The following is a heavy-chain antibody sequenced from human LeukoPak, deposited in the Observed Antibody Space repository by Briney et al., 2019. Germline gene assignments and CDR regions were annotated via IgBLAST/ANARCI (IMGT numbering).Heavy chain of an antibody. CDR2: ISSSSSYI. D-gene: IGHD4-23*01. Sequence: GGSLRLSCAASGFTFSSYSMNWVRQAPGKGLEWVSSISSSSSYIYYADSVKGRFTISRDNSKNTLYLQMNSLRAEDTAVYYCARVRATVVTNGGFDYWGQGTLVTVSS. CDR3: ARVRATVVTNGGFDY. CDR1: GFTFSSYS. J-gene: IGHJ4*02. V-gene: IGHV3-21*04.